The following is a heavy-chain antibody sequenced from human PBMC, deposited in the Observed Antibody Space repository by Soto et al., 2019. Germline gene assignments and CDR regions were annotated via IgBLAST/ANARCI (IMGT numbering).Heavy chain of an antibody. Sequence: PSETLSLTCAVSGGSISSGDYSWSWIRQPPGKGLEWIGYIYHSGSTYYNPSLKSRVTISVDRSKNQFSLKLSSVTAADTAVYYCASGPMVYAFWGQGTLVTVSS. J-gene: IGHJ4*02. D-gene: IGHD2-8*01. CDR2: IYHSGST. CDR3: ASGPMVYAF. V-gene: IGHV4-30-2*01. CDR1: GGSISSGDYS.